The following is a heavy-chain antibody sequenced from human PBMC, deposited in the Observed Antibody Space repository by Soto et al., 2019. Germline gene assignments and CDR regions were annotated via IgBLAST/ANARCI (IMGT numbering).Heavy chain of an antibody. CDR2: IYYSGST. CDR1: GGSISSSSYY. CDR3: ASSDSGPGYYYYGMDV. J-gene: IGHJ6*02. D-gene: IGHD1-26*01. Sequence: PSETLSLTCTVSGGSISSSSYYWGWIRQPPGKGLEWIGSIYYSGSTYYNPSLKSRVTISVDTSKNQFSLKLSSVTAADTAVYYCASSDSGPGYYYYGMDVRGQGTTVTVSS. V-gene: IGHV4-39*01.